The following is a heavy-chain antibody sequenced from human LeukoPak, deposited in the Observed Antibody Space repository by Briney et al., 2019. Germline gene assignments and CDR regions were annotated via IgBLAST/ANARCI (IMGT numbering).Heavy chain of an antibody. D-gene: IGHD5-18*01. CDR3: ASRGYTYGPLD. J-gene: IGHJ4*02. CDR1: GGSISSSNYY. CDR2: IYYSGST. Sequence: PSETLPLTCTVSGGSISSSNYYWGWIRQPPGKGLEWIGSIYYSGSTYYNASLKSRVTISVDTSKKQFSLTLTSLTAADTAVYYCASRGYTYGPLDWGQGTLVSVSS. V-gene: IGHV4-39*01.